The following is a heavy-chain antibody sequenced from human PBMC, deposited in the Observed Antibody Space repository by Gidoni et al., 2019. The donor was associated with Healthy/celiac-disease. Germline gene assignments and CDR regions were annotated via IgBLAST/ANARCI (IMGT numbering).Heavy chain of an antibody. V-gene: IGHV4-59*08. CDR2: IYYSGST. J-gene: IGHJ3*02. D-gene: IGHD5-18*01. CDR1: GGSLSSYY. CDR3: ARFKVVRGYSYGNDAFDI. Sequence: QVQLQASGPGLVKPSETLSLTCTVSGGSLSSYYWSWIRQPPGKGLEWIGYIYYSGSTNYNPSLKSRVTISVDTSKNQFSLKLSSVTAADTAVYYCARFKVVRGYSYGNDAFDIWGQGTMVTVSS.